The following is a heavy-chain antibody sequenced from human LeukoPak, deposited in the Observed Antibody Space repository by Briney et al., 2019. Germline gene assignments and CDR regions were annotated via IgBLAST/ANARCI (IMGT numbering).Heavy chain of an antibody. CDR1: GASFSAYY. CDR3: VRGRHYYDSSGYYYNY. CDR2: INHSGST. V-gene: IGHV4-34*01. Sequence: SETLSLTCAVYGASFSAYYWSWIRQPPGKGLEWIGEINHSGSTNYNPSLKSRVTISVDTSKNQFSLKLSSVTAADTAVYYCVRGRHYYDSSGYYYNYWGQGTLVTVSS. J-gene: IGHJ4*02. D-gene: IGHD3-22*01.